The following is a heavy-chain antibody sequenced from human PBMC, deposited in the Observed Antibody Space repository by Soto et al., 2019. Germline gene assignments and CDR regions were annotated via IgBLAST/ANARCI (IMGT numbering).Heavy chain of an antibody. D-gene: IGHD6-6*01. CDR2: INPNSGGT. CDR1: GYTFTGSY. CDR3: AREKRGIAAGRLWGWAWFDP. J-gene: IGHJ5*02. Sequence: QVQLVQSGAEVKKPGASVKVSCKASGYTFTGSYMHWVRQAPGQGLEWMGWINPNSGGTNYTQKFQGRVTMTRDTSISKAYMELSRMRSDDTAVYYCAREKRGIAAGRLWGWAWFDPWGQGTLVTVSS. V-gene: IGHV1-2*02.